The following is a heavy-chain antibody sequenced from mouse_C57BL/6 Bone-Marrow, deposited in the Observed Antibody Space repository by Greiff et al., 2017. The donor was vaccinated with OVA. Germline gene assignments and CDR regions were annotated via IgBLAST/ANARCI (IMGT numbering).Heavy chain of an antibody. D-gene: IGHD3-3*01. CDR2: IDPSDSYT. Sequence: VQLQQPGAELVRPGTSVTLSCKASGYTFTSYWMHWVKQRPGQGLEWIGVIDPSDSYTNYNQKFKGKATLTVDTSSRTAYMQLSSRTSEDSAVYYCARLGQGYWGQGTTLTVSS. V-gene: IGHV1-59*01. CDR1: GYTFTSYW. J-gene: IGHJ2*01. CDR3: ARLGQGY.